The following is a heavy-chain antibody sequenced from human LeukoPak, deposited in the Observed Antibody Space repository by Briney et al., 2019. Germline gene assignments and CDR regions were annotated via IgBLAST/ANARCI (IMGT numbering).Heavy chain of an antibody. CDR3: ARAHDYYDSSGTYFDY. CDR2: INWNGGST. CDR1: GFTFDDHG. V-gene: IGHV3-20*04. J-gene: IGHJ4*02. Sequence: GGSLRLSCAASGFTFDDHGMSWVRQAPGKGLEWVSGINWNGGSTGYADSVKGRFTISRDNAKNSLYLRMNSPRAEDTALYYCARAHDYYDSSGTYFDYWGQGTLVTVSS. D-gene: IGHD3-22*01.